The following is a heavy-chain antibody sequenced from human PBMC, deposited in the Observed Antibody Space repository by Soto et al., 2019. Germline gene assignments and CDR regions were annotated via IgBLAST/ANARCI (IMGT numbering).Heavy chain of an antibody. J-gene: IGHJ6*02. CDR2: INAGNGNT. CDR3: ARDGALVPAAISYYYYGMDV. D-gene: IGHD2-2*02. CDR1: GYTFTSYA. V-gene: IGHV1-3*05. Sequence: QVQLVQSGAEEKKPGASVKVSCKASGYTFTSYAMHWVRQAPGQRLEWMGWINAGNGNTKYSQKFQGRVTITRDTSASTAYMELSSLRSEDTAVYYCARDGALVPAAISYYYYGMDVWGQGTTVTVSS.